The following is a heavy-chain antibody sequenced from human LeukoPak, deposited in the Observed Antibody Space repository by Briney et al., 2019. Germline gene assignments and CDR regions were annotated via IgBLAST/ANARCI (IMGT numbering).Heavy chain of an antibody. CDR3: ASAESHDYGET. J-gene: IGHJ4*02. Sequence: ASVKVSCKASGYTFTSYGISWVRQAPGQGLEWMGWIKPKSGGTQFAQKFQGRVTMDRGTSLSTVYMELSGLRSGDTAIYYCASAESHDYGETWGQGTLVTVSS. V-gene: IGHV1-2*02. D-gene: IGHD3-16*01. CDR1: GYTFTSYG. CDR2: IKPKSGGT.